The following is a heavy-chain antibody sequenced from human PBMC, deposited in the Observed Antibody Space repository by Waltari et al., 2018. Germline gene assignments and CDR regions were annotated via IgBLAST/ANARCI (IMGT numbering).Heavy chain of an antibody. Sequence: QMQLVESGGGMVQPGRSLSLSGATSGFTFRSYARHWVRQAPGKGLEWVAVIWYDGTKTYHADSVRGRFSISRDNFQSILYLQMDSLRAEDTAVYYCARVHGRVHYYGMDIWGQGTTVIVSS. CDR3: ARVHGRVHYYGMDI. CDR2: IWYDGTKT. V-gene: IGHV3-33*08. J-gene: IGHJ6*02. CDR1: GFTFRSYA. D-gene: IGHD3-10*01.